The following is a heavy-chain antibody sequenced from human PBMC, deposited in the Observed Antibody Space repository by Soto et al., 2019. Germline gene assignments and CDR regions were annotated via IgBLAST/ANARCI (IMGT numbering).Heavy chain of an antibody. J-gene: IGHJ4*02. CDR2: IYYSGST. CDR1: GGSVSSGSYY. V-gene: IGHV4-61*01. CDR3: ARDLDY. Sequence: SETLSLTCTVAGGSVSSGSYYWSWIRQPPGKGLEWIGYIYYSGSTNYNPSLKSRVTISVDTSKNQFSLKLSSVTAADTAVYYCARDLDYWGQGTLVTVSS.